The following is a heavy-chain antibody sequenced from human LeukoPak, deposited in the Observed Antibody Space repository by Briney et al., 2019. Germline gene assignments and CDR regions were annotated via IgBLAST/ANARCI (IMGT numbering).Heavy chain of an antibody. D-gene: IGHD1-26*01. CDR3: ATGEFYYYYYGMDV. V-gene: IGHV7-4-1*02. Sequence: GASVKVSCKASGYTFTSYAMNWVRQAPGQGLEWMGWINTNTGNPTYAQGFTGRFAFSLDTSVSTAYLQISSLKAEDTAVYYCATGEFYYYYYGMDVWGQGTTVTVSS. J-gene: IGHJ6*02. CDR2: INTNTGNP. CDR1: GYTFTSYA.